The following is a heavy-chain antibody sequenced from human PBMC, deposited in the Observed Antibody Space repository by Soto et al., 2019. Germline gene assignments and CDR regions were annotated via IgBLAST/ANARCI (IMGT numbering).Heavy chain of an antibody. CDR3: ARDRWESYYERYLFDY. CDR2: ISYDGSNK. Sequence: PGGSLRLSXAASGFTFSGYPMHWVRQAPGKGLEWVAIISYDGSNKYYADSVKGRFTISRDNSKNTLYLQMNSLRPEDTAVYYCARDRWESYYERYLFDYCGQGTLVTVSS. CDR1: GFTFSGYP. J-gene: IGHJ4*02. V-gene: IGHV3-30-3*01. D-gene: IGHD1-26*01.